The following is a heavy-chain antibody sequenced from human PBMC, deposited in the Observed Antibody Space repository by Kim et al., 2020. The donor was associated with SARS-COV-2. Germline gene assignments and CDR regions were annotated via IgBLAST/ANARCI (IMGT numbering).Heavy chain of an antibody. CDR2: ISYDGSNK. CDR1: GFTFSSYA. D-gene: IGHD6-13*01. J-gene: IGHJ4*02. Sequence: GGSLRLSCAASGFTFSSYAMHWVRQAPGKGLEWVSFISYDGSNKYYADSVKGRFTASRDNSKNTLYLQMNSLRPEDTSVYYCARTSGHSSTWHYYFDYWGQGTLVTASS. V-gene: IGHV3-30-3*01. CDR3: ARTSGHSSTWHYYFDY.